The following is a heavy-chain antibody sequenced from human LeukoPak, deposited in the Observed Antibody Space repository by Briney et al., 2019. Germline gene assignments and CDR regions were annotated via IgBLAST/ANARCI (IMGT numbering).Heavy chain of an antibody. CDR3: ARRLGYCSGGSCGTGGWFDP. D-gene: IGHD2-15*01. CDR1: GYTFTDYA. V-gene: IGHV1-3*01. CDR2: INAGNGNT. J-gene: IGHJ5*02. Sequence: GASVKVSCKASGYTFTDYALHWVRQVPGQRLAWMGFINAGNGNTKNSQKFQGRVTITRDTAASIAYMDLSSPRSEDTGVYYCARRLGYCSGGSCGTGGWFDPWGQGTLVTVSS.